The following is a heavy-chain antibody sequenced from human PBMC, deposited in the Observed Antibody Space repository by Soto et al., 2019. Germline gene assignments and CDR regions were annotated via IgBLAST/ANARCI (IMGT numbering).Heavy chain of an antibody. CDR1: GYSFTSYW. CDR2: IYPGDSDT. J-gene: IGHJ1*01. V-gene: IGHV5-51*01. CDR3: ARLEVYYDSSGYYYASSAEYFQH. D-gene: IGHD3-22*01. Sequence: GESLKISCKGSGYSFTSYWIGWVRQMPGKGLELMGIIYPGDSDTRYSPSFQGQVTISADKSISTAYLQWSSLKASDTAMYYCARLEVYYDSSGYYYASSAEYFQHWGQGTLVTVS.